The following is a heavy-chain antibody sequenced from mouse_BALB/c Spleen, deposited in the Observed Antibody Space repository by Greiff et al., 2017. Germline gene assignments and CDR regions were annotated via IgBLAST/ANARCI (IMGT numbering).Heavy chain of an antibody. Sequence: EVKLQESGPELVKPGASVKISCKASGYSFTGYYMHWVKQSHVKSLEWIGRINPYNGATSYNQNFKDKASLTVDKSSSTAYMELHSLTSEDSAVYYCAREGDYRYDVFAYWGQGTLVTVSA. CDR2: INPYNGAT. CDR1: GYSFTGYY. D-gene: IGHD2-14*01. J-gene: IGHJ3*01. CDR3: AREGDYRYDVFAY. V-gene: IGHV1-31*01.